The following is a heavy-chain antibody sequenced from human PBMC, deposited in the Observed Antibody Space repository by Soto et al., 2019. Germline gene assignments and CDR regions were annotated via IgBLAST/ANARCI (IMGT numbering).Heavy chain of an antibody. CDR1: GASISSGDYY. V-gene: IGHV4-30-4*01. CDR2: IYYSGST. D-gene: IGHD3-9*01. Sequence: PSETLSLTCTVSGASISSGDYYWSWIRQPPGKGLEWIGYIYYSGSTYYNPSLKSRVTISVDTSKNQFSLKLSSVTAADTAVYYCARDMYYDILTGYCGLANWFDPWGQGTLVTVSS. J-gene: IGHJ5*02. CDR3: ARDMYYDILTGYCGLANWFDP.